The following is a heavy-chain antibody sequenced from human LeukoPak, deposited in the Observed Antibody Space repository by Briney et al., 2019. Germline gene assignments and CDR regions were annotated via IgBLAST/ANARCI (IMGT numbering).Heavy chain of an antibody. CDR3: ARRDGAAAGSKSVDY. V-gene: IGHV4-39*01. J-gene: IGHJ4*02. CDR2: IYYSGST. CDR1: GGSISSSSYY. Sequence: SETLSLTCTVSGGSISSSSYYWGWIRQPPGRGLEWIGSIYYSGSTYYNPSLKSRVTISVDTSKNQFSLKLSSVAAADTAVYYCARRDGAAAGSKSVDYWGQGTLVTVSS. D-gene: IGHD6-13*01.